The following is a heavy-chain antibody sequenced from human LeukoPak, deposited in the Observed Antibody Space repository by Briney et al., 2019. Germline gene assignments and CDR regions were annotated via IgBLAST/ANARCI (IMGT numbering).Heavy chain of an antibody. D-gene: IGHD1-1*01. V-gene: IGHV3-74*01. CDR2: IHRDGSST. Sequence: GGSLRLSCAASGFSFSTYWMHWVRHAPGKGLVWVSRIHRDGSSTSYADSVKGRFTISRDNAKNTLFLQMNSLRVEDTAVYYCAGGYGFDYWGQGTLVTVSS. CDR1: GFSFSTYW. J-gene: IGHJ4*02. CDR3: AGGYGFDY.